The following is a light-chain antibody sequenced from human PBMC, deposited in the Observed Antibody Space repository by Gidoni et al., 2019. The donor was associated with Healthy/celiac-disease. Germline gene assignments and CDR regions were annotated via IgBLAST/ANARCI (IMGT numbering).Light chain of an antibody. J-gene: IGLJ3*02. V-gene: IGLV6-57*04. CDR2: EDN. CDR3: QSYDSSTWV. Sequence: NFMLTQPHSVSESPGKTVTISCTRSSGSIASNYVQWYQQRPGSAPTTVTYEDNQRPSGVPDRFSGSIDSSSNSASLTISRLKTEDEADYYCQSYDSSTWVFGGGTKLTVL. CDR1: SGSIASNY.